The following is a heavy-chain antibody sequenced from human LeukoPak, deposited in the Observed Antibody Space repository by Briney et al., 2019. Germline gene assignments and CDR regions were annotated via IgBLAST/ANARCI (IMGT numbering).Heavy chain of an antibody. J-gene: IGHJ4*02. Sequence: GASVKVSCKASGYTFTSYDINWVRQATGQELEWMGWMNPNSGNTDYAQKFQGRVTMTRNTSITTAYMELSSLRSEDTAVYYCARAQRYCGSTSCYAPVAFWGQGTLVTVSS. V-gene: IGHV1-8*01. D-gene: IGHD2-2*01. CDR3: ARAQRYCGSTSCYAPVAF. CDR2: MNPNSGNT. CDR1: GYTFTSYD.